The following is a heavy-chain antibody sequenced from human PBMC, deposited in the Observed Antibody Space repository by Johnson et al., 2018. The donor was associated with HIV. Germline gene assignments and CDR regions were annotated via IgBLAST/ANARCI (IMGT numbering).Heavy chain of an antibody. V-gene: IGHV3-30*02. CDR1: GFSFSSYG. CDR3: AKETRDSRSAFEI. CDR2: TQYDGSNK. Sequence: QVQVVESGGDVVQPGGSLRLSCAASGFSFSSYGIHWVRQAPGKGLEWVAFTQYDGSNKYYADSVKGRFTISRDNSKKTRFLQMNNLRAEDTAVYFCAKETRDSRSAFEIWGQGTMVTVSS. D-gene: IGHD3-22*01. J-gene: IGHJ3*02.